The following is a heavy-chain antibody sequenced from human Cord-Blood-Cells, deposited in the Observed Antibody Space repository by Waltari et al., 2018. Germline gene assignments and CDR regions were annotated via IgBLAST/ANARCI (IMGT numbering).Heavy chain of an antibody. V-gene: IGHV4-34*01. D-gene: IGHD3-9*01. J-gene: IGHJ5*02. Sequence: QVQLQQWGAGLLKPSETLSLTCAVYGGSFSGYYWSWLRQPPGKGREWIGEINHSGSTNYNPSLKSRVTISVDTSKNQFSLKLSSVTAADTAVYYCARGPPTYYDILTGYYNWFDPWGQGTLVTVSS. CDR1: GGSFSGYY. CDR2: INHSGST. CDR3: ARGPPTYYDILTGYYNWFDP.